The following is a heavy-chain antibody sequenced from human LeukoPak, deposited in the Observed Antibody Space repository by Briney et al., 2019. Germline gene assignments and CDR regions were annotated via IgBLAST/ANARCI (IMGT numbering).Heavy chain of an antibody. V-gene: IGHV1-18*01. J-gene: IGHJ4*02. Sequence: ASVKVSCKPSGYSFTTYGISWVRQAPGQGLEWMGWISPYNGATNYAQKLQGRVTMTTDTSTSTAYMELSRLRSDDTAVYYCARVRERRNFDYWGQGTLVTVSS. CDR3: ARVRERRNFDY. CDR2: ISPYNGAT. CDR1: GYSFTTYG.